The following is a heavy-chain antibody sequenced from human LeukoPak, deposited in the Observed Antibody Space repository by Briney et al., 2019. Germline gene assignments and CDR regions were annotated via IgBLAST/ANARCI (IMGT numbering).Heavy chain of an antibody. V-gene: IGHV1-2*02. CDR3: ARVTYYHSSGLIDY. J-gene: IGHJ4*02. Sequence: ASVKVSCKASGYIFTGYYMHWVRQAPGQGLEWMGWINPNSGGTNYAQKFQGRVTMTRDTSISTAYMELSRLRSDDTAVYYCARVTYYHSSGLIDYWGQGTLVTVSS. CDR2: INPNSGGT. CDR1: GYIFTGYY. D-gene: IGHD3-22*01.